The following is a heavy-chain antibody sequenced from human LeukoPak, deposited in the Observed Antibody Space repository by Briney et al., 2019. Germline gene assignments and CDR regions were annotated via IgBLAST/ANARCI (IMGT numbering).Heavy chain of an antibody. CDR1: GYTFTGYY. CDR2: ISAYNGNT. D-gene: IGHD1-26*01. J-gene: IGHJ4*03. CDR3: ARDRRVGGIMGYFDY. Sequence: EASVKVSCKASGYTFTGYYMHWVRQAPGQGLEWMGWISAYNGNTNYAQKLQARVTMTTDTSTSTAYMELRSLRSDDTAVYYCARDRRVGGIMGYFDYWGQGTMVTVSS. V-gene: IGHV1-18*04.